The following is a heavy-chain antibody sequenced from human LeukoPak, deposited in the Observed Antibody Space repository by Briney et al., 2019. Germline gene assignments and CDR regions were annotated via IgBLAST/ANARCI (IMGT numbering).Heavy chain of an antibody. CDR1: GGSISSYY. V-gene: IGHV4-4*07. J-gene: IGHJ4*02. CDR3: ARDDGYGDYVRYFDY. D-gene: IGHD4-17*01. CDR2: IYTSGST. Sequence: SETLSLTCTVSGGSISSYYWSWIRQPAGKGLEWIGRIYTSGSTNYNPSLKSRVTMSVDTSKNQFSLKLSSVTAADTAVYYCARDDGYGDYVRYFDYWGQGTLVTVSS.